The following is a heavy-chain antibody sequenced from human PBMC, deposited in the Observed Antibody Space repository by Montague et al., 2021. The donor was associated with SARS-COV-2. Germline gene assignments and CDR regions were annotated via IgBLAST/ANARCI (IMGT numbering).Heavy chain of an antibody. Sequence: SETLSLTCTVSGGSISSSSYYWGWIRQPPGKGLEWIGSIYYSGSTYYNPSLKSRVTISVDTSKSQFSLKLSSVTAADTAVYYCVEIVGAADYWGQGILVTVSS. V-gene: IGHV4-39*01. D-gene: IGHD1-26*01. CDR2: IYYSGST. CDR1: GGSISSSSYY. CDR3: VEIVGAADY. J-gene: IGHJ4*02.